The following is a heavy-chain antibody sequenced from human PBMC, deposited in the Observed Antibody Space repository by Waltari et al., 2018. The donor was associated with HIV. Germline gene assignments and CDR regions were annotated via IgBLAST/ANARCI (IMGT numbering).Heavy chain of an antibody. V-gene: IGHV3-66*01. Sequence: EVQLVEPGGALVRPGGSLRTPCAASGFPAGSTSISWVRQAPGKGLEWVSVIYSGGSTYYADSVKGRFTISRDNSKNTLYLQMNSLRAEDTAVYYCASIAYCGGDCYPRGMDVWGQGTTVTVSS. CDR2: IYSGGST. D-gene: IGHD2-21*02. CDR1: GFPAGSTS. J-gene: IGHJ6*02. CDR3: ASIAYCGGDCYPRGMDV.